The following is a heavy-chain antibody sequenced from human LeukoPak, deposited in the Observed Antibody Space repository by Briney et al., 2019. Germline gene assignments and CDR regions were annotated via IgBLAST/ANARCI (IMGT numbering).Heavy chain of an antibody. CDR3: ASDYGGNSGDAFDI. D-gene: IGHD4-23*01. Sequence: PSETLSLTCSVSGVSISSYHWTWIRQPPGEGLEWIGHIYNSGSTNYNPSLRGRVTISLDTSKNQFSLKLSSVTAADTAVYYCASDYGGNSGDAFDIWGQGTMVTVSS. V-gene: IGHV4-4*08. J-gene: IGHJ3*02. CDR1: GVSISSYH. CDR2: IYNSGST.